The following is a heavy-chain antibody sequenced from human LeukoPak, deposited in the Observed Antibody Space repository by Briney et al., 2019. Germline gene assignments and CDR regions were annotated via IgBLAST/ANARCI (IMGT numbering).Heavy chain of an antibody. CDR1: GYTLTDLS. V-gene: IGHV1-24*01. CDR3: ATSSNYYYGMDV. CDR2: FDPEDGET. Sequence: APVKVSCKVSGYTLTDLSMHWVRQAPGKGLEWLGGFDPEDGETLYAQRFQGRVSMTEDTSTDTAYMDLSSLRSEDTAVYYCATSSNYYYGMDVWGQGTTVTVSS. D-gene: IGHD4-11*01. J-gene: IGHJ6*02.